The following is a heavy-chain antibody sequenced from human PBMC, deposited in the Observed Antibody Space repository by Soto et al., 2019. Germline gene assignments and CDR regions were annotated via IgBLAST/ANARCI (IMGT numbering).Heavy chain of an antibody. Sequence: EVQLVESGGGLVQPGGSLRLSCAASGFTFSSYDMHWVRQATGKGLEWVSAIGTAGDTYYPGSEKGRFTISRENAKNTLYLQMTSLRPGDTAVYYCAKAPSSSGWSRDYYYGMDFWGHGTTVTVSS. J-gene: IGHJ6*02. V-gene: IGHV3-13*04. CDR3: AKAPSSSGWSRDYYYGMDF. D-gene: IGHD6-19*01. CDR1: GFTFSSYD. CDR2: IGTAGDT.